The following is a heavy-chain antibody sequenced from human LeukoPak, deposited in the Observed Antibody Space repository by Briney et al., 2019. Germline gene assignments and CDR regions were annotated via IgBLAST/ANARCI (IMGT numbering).Heavy chain of an antibody. Sequence: PGGSLRLSCGASGFTFSSYAMHWVRQAPGKGLEWVAVISYDGSNKYYADSVKGRFTISRDNSKNTLYLQMNSLRAEDTAVYYCARMVTYYWGQGTLVTVSS. CDR3: ARMVTYY. J-gene: IGHJ4*02. CDR1: GFTFSSYA. D-gene: IGHD5-18*01. CDR2: ISYDGSNK. V-gene: IGHV3-30-3*01.